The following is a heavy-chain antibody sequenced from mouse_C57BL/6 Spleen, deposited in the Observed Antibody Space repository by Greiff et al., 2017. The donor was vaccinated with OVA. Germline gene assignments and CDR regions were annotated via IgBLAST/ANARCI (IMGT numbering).Heavy chain of an antibody. CDR2: IYPGSGST. D-gene: IGHD2-4*01. CDR1: GYTFTSYW. J-gene: IGHJ2*01. V-gene: IGHV1-55*01. Sequence: QVQLQQPGAELVKPGASVKMSCKASGYTFTSYWITWVKQRPGQGLEWIGDIYPGSGSTNYNEKFKSKATLTVDTSSSTAYMQLSSLTSGDSAVYYCARRIYYDYDMFDYWGQGTTLTVSS. CDR3: ARRIYYDYDMFDY.